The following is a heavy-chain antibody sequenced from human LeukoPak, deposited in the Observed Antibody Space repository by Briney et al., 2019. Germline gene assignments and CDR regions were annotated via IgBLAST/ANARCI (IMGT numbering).Heavy chain of an antibody. CDR1: GFTLSTYA. CDR2: ISGSGGST. V-gene: IGHV3-23*01. J-gene: IGHJ3*02. D-gene: IGHD2-21*02. CDR3: AKVPSDWGRPDAFDI. Sequence: GGSLRLSCAASGFTLSTYAMSWVRQAPGKGLEWVSAISGSGGSTYYADSVKGRFTISRDNSKNTLYLQMNSLRAEDTAVYYCAKVPSDWGRPDAFDIWGQGTMVTASS.